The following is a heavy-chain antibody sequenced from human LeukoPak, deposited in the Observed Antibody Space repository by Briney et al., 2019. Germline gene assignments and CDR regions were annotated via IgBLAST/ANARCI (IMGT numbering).Heavy chain of an antibody. J-gene: IGHJ4*02. V-gene: IGHV4-59*01. Sequence: SETLSLTCTVSGGSISSYHWSWIRQPPGKGLEWIGYIYYSGSTNYNPSLKSRVTISVDTSKNQFSLKLSSVTAADTAVYYCARISNHYYFDYWGQGTLVTVSS. D-gene: IGHD1-14*01. CDR3: ARISNHYYFDY. CDR1: GGSISSYH. CDR2: IYYSGST.